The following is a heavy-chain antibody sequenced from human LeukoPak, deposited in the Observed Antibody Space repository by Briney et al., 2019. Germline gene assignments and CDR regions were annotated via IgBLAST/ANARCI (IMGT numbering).Heavy chain of an antibody. CDR1: GFTFSSYA. Sequence: QPGGSLRLSCAASGFTFSSYAMSSVRQAPGKGLEWVSAISGSGGSTYYADSVKGRFTISRDNSKNTLYLQMNSLRAEDTAVYYCAKDSPYYYDSSGYYPDYRGQGTLVTVSS. CDR2: ISGSGGST. V-gene: IGHV3-23*01. CDR3: AKDSPYYYDSSGYYPDY. D-gene: IGHD3-22*01. J-gene: IGHJ4*02.